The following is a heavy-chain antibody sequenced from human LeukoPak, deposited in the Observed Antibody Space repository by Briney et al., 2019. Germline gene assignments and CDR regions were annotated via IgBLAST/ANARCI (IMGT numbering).Heavy chain of an antibody. CDR1: GFTFSSYS. J-gene: IGHJ4*02. CDR3: ARVMHDY. CDR2: ISSSSSYI. Sequence: GGSLRLSCAASGFTFSSYSMNWVRQAPGKGLEWVSSISSSSSYIYYADSVKGRFTISRDNSKNTVYLQMNSLRPEDTAVYYCARVMHDYWGQGTLVTVSS. V-gene: IGHV3-21*01. D-gene: IGHD3-16*01.